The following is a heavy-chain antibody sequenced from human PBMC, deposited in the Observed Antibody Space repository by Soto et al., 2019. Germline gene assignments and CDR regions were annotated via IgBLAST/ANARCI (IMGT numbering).Heavy chain of an antibody. Sequence: SETLSLTCAVSGGSISSGGYSWSWIRQPPGKGLEWIGYIYHSGSTYYNPSLKSRVTISVDRSKNQFSLKLSSVTAADTAVYYCARGTTVSGDWFDPWGQGTLVTVSS. D-gene: IGHD4-17*01. CDR2: IYHSGST. V-gene: IGHV4-30-2*01. CDR3: ARGTTVSGDWFDP. CDR1: GGSISSGGYS. J-gene: IGHJ5*02.